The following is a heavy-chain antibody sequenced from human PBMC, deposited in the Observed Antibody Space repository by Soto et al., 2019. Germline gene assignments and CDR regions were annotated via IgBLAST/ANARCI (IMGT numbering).Heavy chain of an antibody. CDR2: ISGSGGST. CDR1: GFTFSSYA. V-gene: IGHV3-23*01. D-gene: IGHD3-3*01. J-gene: IGHJ4*02. Sequence: PGGSLRLSCAASGFTFSSYAMRWVRQAPGQGLEWVSTISGSGGSTYYADSVKGRFTISRDNSKNTLYLQMNSLRAEDTAVYYCAKGAYYDFWSGYSYHFDYWGQGALVTVSS. CDR3: AKGAYYDFWSGYSYHFDY.